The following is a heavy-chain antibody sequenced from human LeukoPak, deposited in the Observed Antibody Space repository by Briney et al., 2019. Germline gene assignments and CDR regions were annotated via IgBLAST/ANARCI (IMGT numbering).Heavy chain of an antibody. CDR1: GGSFNDYY. V-gene: IGHV4-59*10. D-gene: IGHD2-2*01. CDR3: ARVGYCSSTSCQYYFDY. Sequence: SETLSLTCALYGGSFNDYYWSWIRQPAGKGLEWIGRIYTSGSTNYNPSLKSRVTMSVDTSKNQFSLKLSSVTAADTAVYYCARVGYCSSTSCQYYFDYWGQGTLVTVSS. J-gene: IGHJ4*02. CDR2: IYTSGST.